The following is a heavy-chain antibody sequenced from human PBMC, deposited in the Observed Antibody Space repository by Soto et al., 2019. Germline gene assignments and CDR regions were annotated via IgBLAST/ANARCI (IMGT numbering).Heavy chain of an antibody. CDR1: GGSISSGGYY. J-gene: IGHJ6*03. CDR2: IYYSGST. Sequence: SETLSLTCTVSGGSISSGGYYWSWIRQHPGKGLEWIGYIYYSGSTYYNPSLKSRVTISVDTSKNQFSLKLSSVTAADTAVYYCAGEGVYIVATITRDDYYYYYMDVWGKGTTVTVSS. CDR3: AGEGVYIVATITRDDYYYYYMDV. D-gene: IGHD5-12*01. V-gene: IGHV4-31*03.